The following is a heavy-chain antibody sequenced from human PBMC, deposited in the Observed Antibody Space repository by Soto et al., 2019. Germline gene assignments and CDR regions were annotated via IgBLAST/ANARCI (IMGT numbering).Heavy chain of an antibody. J-gene: IGHJ4*02. CDR1: GGSISSYY. V-gene: IGHV4-59*08. D-gene: IGHD5-12*01. CDR3: ACKYSGFDYVAI. Sequence: PSETLSLTCTVSGGSISSYYWSWIRQPPGKGLEWIGYIYYSGSTNYNPSLKSRVTISVDTSKNQFSLRLTSVTAADTAIYYCACKYSGFDYVAIWGQGTLVTVSS. CDR2: IYYSGST.